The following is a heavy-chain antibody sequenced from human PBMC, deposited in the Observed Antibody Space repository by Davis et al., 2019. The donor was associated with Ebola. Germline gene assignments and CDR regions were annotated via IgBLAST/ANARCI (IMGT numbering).Heavy chain of an antibody. V-gene: IGHV3-11*01. D-gene: IGHD3-3*01. Sequence: GESLKISCAASGFTFSDYYMSWIRQAPGKGLEWVSYISSSGSTIYYADSVKGRFTISRDNAKNSLYLQMNSLRSEDTAVYYCARTRGVRFLEWLLYGWFDPWGQGTLVTVSS. CDR1: GFTFSDYY. CDR3: ARTRGVRFLEWLLYGWFDP. J-gene: IGHJ5*02. CDR2: ISSSGSTI.